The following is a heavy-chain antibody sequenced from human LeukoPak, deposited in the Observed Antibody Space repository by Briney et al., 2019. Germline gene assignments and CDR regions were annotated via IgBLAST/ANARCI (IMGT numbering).Heavy chain of an antibody. D-gene: IGHD5-24*01. J-gene: IGHJ4*02. Sequence: PVASVKVSCKASGYTFTSYAMHWVRQAPGQRLEWMGWINAGNGNTKYSQKFQSRVTITRDTSASTAYMELSSLRSEDTAVYYCAREIDRDDYNRFFDYWGQGTLVTVSS. CDR2: INAGNGNT. V-gene: IGHV1-3*01. CDR1: GYTFTSYA. CDR3: AREIDRDDYNRFFDY.